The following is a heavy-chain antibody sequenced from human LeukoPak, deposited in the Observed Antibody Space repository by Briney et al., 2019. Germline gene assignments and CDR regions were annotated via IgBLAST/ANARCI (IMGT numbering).Heavy chain of an antibody. V-gene: IGHV4-59*12. CDR2: IYYSGST. CDR3: ARDIKGQSDY. J-gene: IGHJ4*02. Sequence: SETLSLTCTVSGGSISSYYWSWIRQPPGKGLEWIGSIYYSGSTYYNPSLKSRVTISVDTSKNQFSLKLSSVTAADTAVYYCARDIKGQSDYWGQGTLVTVSS. D-gene: IGHD1-14*01. CDR1: GGSISSYY.